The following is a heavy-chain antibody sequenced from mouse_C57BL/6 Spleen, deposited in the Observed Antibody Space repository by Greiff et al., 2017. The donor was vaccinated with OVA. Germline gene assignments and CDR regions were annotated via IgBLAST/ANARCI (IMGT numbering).Heavy chain of an antibody. CDR1: GFSLTSYG. V-gene: IGHV2-2*01. D-gene: IGHD2-4*01. Sequence: VHLVESGPGLVQPSQSLSITCTVSGFSLTSYGVHWVRQSPGKGLEWLGVIWSGGSTDYTAAFISRLSISKDNSNNPVFCKMNSLQADDTAIYYCARKRITTDAMDYWGQGTSVTVSS. J-gene: IGHJ4*01. CDR3: ARKRITTDAMDY. CDR2: IWSGGST.